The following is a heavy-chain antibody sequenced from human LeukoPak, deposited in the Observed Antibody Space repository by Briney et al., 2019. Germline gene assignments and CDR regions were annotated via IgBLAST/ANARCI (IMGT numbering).Heavy chain of an antibody. CDR1: GFTFSSYA. Sequence: PGGSLRLSCAASGFTFSSYAMNWVRQAPGKGLEWVSVISGSGGRTYYADSVKGRFTISRDNSKNTLYLQMNSLRAEDTAVYYCARTYGDYASYPFDYWGQGALVTVPS. V-gene: IGHV3-23*01. D-gene: IGHD4-17*01. CDR2: ISGSGGRT. J-gene: IGHJ4*02. CDR3: ARTYGDYASYPFDY.